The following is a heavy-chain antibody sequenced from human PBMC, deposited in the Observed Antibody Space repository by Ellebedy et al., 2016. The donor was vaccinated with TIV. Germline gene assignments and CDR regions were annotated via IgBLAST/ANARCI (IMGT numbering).Heavy chain of an antibody. CDR3: ARKRLVDLFP. CDR1: GFTFGDHG. D-gene: IGHD3-10*01. Sequence: PGGSLRLSCTASGFTFGDHGMMWFRQASGKGLEWVAFIRSKTYGGTTEYAASVEGRFTISRDDSKSSAYLQMNSLKTEYTAVYFCARKRLVDLFPWGQGTLVTVSS. J-gene: IGHJ5*02. CDR2: IRSKTYGGTT. V-gene: IGHV3-49*03.